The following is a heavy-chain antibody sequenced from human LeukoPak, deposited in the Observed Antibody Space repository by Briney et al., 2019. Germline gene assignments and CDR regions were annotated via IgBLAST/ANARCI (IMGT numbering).Heavy chain of an antibody. V-gene: IGHV4-59*01. D-gene: IGHD3-9*01. CDR2: IYYSGST. CDR1: GGSISSYY. J-gene: IGHJ4*02. CDR3: ARIRHLGYDILTGSYYFDY. Sequence: SETLSLTCTVSGGSISSYYWSWIRQPPGKGLEWIGYIYYSGSTNYNPSLKSRVTISVDTSKNQFSLKLSSVTAADTAVYYCARIRHLGYDILTGSYYFDYWGQGTLVTVSS.